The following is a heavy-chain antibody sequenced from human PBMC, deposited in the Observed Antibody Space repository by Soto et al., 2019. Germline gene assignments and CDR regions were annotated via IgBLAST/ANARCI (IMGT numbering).Heavy chain of an antibody. V-gene: IGHV5-51*01. J-gene: IGHJ6*02. CDR2: IYPGDSDT. Sequence: GESLKISCKGSGYSFTSYWIGWVRQMPGKGLEWMGIIYPGDSDTRYSPSFQGQVTISADKSISTAYLQWSSLKASDTAMYYCARGPNHYDFWSGYYDYYYYYGMDVWGQGTTVTVSS. D-gene: IGHD3-3*01. CDR3: ARGPNHYDFWSGYYDYYYYYGMDV. CDR1: GYSFTSYW.